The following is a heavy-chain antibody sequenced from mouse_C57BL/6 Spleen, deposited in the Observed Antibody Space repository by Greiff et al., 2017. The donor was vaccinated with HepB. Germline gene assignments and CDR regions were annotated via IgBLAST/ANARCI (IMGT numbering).Heavy chain of an antibody. Sequence: QVQLQQSGAELMKPGASVKLSCKATGYTFTGYWIEWVKQRPGHGLEWIGEILPGSGSTNYSEKFKGKATFTADTSSNTAYMQLSSLTTEDSAIYYCARYDEGVYYGNYWGQGTTLTVSS. CDR2: ILPGSGST. D-gene: IGHD1-1*01. CDR3: ARYDEGVYYGNY. CDR1: GYTFTGYW. J-gene: IGHJ2*01. V-gene: IGHV1-9*01.